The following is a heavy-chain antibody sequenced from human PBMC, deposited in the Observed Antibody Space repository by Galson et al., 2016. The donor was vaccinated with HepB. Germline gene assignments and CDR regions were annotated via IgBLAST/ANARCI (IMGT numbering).Heavy chain of an antibody. CDR1: GFTFRTYW. Sequence: SLRLSCAASGFTFRTYWMSWVRQAPGKGLEWVSVVSGDGGNTGYLESVKGRFTISRDNANNALYLHMNNLRMEDTAFYFCSKNKNVYSSTSWFYDRWGRGTLVTVSS. V-gene: IGHV3-23*01. D-gene: IGHD6-19*01. J-gene: IGHJ2*01. CDR3: SKNKNVYSSTSWFYDR. CDR2: VSGDGGNT.